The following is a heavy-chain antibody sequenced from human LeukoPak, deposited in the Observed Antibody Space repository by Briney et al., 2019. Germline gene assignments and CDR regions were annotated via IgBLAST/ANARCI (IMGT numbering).Heavy chain of an antibody. D-gene: IGHD5-24*01. CDR3: AREMVEMATIALSRWFDP. V-gene: IGHV3-53*04. J-gene: IGHJ5*02. CDR1: GFTVSSNY. Sequence: GGSLRLSRAASGFTVSSNYMSWVRQAPGKGLEWVSVIYSGGSTYYADSVKGRFTISRHNSKNTLYLQMNSLRAEDTAVYYCAREMVEMATIALSRWFDPWGQGTLVTVSS. CDR2: IYSGGST.